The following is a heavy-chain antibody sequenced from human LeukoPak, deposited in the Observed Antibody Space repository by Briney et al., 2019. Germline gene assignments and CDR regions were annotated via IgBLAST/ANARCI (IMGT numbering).Heavy chain of an antibody. D-gene: IGHD2-21*01. V-gene: IGHV3-23*01. CDR2: ISGRGGNT. J-gene: IGHJ4*02. Sequence: GGSLRLSCAASGFTFSSSAMTWVRQAPGKGLEWVSLISGRGGNTYYADSVKGRFTISRDNSKNTLYLQMNSLRAEDTAVYYCAKDIQCTYWGQGTLVTVSS. CDR3: AKDIQCTY. CDR1: GFTFSSSA.